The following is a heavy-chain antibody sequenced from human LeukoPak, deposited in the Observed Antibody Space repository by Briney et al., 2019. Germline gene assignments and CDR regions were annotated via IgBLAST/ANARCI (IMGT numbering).Heavy chain of an antibody. V-gene: IGHV1-2*06. CDR3: AREGGHGYNFPDFDY. J-gene: IGHJ4*02. Sequence: ASVKVSCKTSGYTFITYYIHWLRQAPGQGLEWMGRINSNTGDTNYAQNFQGRVTMARDTSISTAYMELSRLMSDGTAVYYCAREGGHGYNFPDFDYWGQGTLVTVSS. D-gene: IGHD5-24*01. CDR1: GYTFITYY. CDR2: INSNTGDT.